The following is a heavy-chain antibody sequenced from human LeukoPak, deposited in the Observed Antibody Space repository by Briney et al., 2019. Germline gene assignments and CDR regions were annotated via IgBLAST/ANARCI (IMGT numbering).Heavy chain of an antibody. CDR3: ARDSGVDITFGWFDP. D-gene: IGHD3-16*01. CDR1: GFTFSSYS. CDR2: ISTTSSYI. J-gene: IGHJ5*02. V-gene: IGHV3-21*01. Sequence: GGSLRLSCVASGFTFSSYSMNWVRRAPGKGLEWVSFISTTSSYIHYADSVRGRFTISRDNAKNSLYLQMNSLRAEDTAVYYCARDSGVDITFGWFDPWGQGTLVTVSS.